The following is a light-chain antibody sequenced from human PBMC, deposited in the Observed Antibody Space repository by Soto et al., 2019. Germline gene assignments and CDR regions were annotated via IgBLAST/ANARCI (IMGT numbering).Light chain of an antibody. J-gene: IGKJ1*01. CDR1: QSVSTS. Sequence: EIVMTQSPATLSVSPGERATLSCRASQSVSTSLAWYQQKPGQAPRLLIYGSSTRATGIPARFSGIGSGTEFTLTISSLQSEDFAIYFCQQYNNWPRTFGQGTKVDIK. CDR2: GSS. V-gene: IGKV3-15*01. CDR3: QQYNNWPRT.